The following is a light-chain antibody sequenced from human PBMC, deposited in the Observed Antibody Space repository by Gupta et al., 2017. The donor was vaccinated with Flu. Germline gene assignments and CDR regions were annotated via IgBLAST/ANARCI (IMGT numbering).Light chain of an antibody. CDR2: EVS. CDR1: SSDVGDFNY. V-gene: IGLV2-8*01. J-gene: IGLJ3*02. CDR3: SAYAGNDKGV. Sequence: SVTISCTGTSSDVGDFNYVSWYQQYPGKAPKLIIYEVSKRPPWVPDRFSGSKSGNTAFLTVSGLQAEDEADYYCSAYAGNDKGVFGGRTKLTVL.